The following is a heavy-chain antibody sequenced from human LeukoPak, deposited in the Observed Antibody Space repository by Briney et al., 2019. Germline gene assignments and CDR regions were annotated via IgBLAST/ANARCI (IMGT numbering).Heavy chain of an antibody. J-gene: IGHJ5*02. CDR2: ISGSGDNT. CDR1: RFTFGNYD. V-gene: IGHV3-23*01. D-gene: IGHD2-15*01. CDR3: AKLVSVVVVAAIDWFDP. Sequence: PGGSLRLSCAASRFTFGNYDMSWVRQAPGKGLEWVSTISGSGDNTYYADSVKGRFTISRDNSKNTLYLQMNSLRAEDTAVYYCAKLVSVVVVAAIDWFDPWGQGTLVTVSS.